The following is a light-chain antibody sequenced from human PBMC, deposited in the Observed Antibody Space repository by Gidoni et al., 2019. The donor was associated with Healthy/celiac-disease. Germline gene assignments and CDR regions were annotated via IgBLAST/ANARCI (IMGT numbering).Light chain of an antibody. J-gene: IGKJ3*01. CDR3: QQSYSILIT. CDR1: QSISSY. V-gene: IGKV1-39*01. CDR2: AAS. Sequence: DIQMTQSPSSLSASVGDRVTITCRASQSISSYLNWYQQKPGKAPKLLIYAASSLQSGVPSRFSGSGSGTDFTLTISSLQPEDFATYYCQQSYSILITFXPXTKVDIK.